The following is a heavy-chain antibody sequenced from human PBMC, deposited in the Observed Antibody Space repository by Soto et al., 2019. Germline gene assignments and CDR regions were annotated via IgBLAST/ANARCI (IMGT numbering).Heavy chain of an antibody. CDR1: GCSINTGDLY. J-gene: IGHJ5*01. D-gene: IGHD3-10*01. Sequence: TLSRTCTVXGCSINTGDLYWSWIRQPPRQGLVCIGNIYPSCSPSYNPSLKSRPPISIDTSINQFSLTPRPVTAADTDGHYCAKGKRGAQLHMVRERISETQEKVFDSWGQGIVVTVSA. CDR2: IYPSCSP. CDR3: AKGKRGAQLHMVRERISETQEKVFDS. V-gene: IGHV4-30-4*01.